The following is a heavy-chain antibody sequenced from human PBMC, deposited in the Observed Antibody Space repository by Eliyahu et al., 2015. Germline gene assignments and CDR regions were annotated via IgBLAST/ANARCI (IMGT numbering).Heavy chain of an antibody. CDR1: GDSFSNNNAA. V-gene: IGHV6-1*01. D-gene: IGHD3-10*01. Sequence: QVQVQQSGPGLVKPSQTLSLTCTFSGDSFSNNNAAWNWIRQSPSRGLEWLGRTYYRSKWYNDYASSVKSRIAINPDTSKNQFPLHLNSVTPEDTAVYYCARGMDSAFDIWGQGTMVTVSS. J-gene: IGHJ3*02. CDR3: ARGMDSAFDI. CDR2: TYYRSKWYN.